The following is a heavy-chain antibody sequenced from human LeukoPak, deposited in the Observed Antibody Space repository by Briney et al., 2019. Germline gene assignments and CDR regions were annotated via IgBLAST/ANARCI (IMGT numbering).Heavy chain of an antibody. D-gene: IGHD4-17*01. CDR1: GYTFTSYA. CDR2: ISAGNGNT. Sequence: GASVKVSCKASGYTFTSYAIHWVRQAPGQRLEWMGWISAGNGNTKYSQNFQGRVTFISNTSATTAFMELSSLRSEDAAVYYCARWDYGADYWGQGTLVTVSS. V-gene: IGHV1-3*01. CDR3: ARWDYGADY. J-gene: IGHJ4*02.